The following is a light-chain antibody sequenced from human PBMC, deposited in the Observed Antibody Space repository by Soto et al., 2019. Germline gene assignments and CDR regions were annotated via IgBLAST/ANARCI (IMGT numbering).Light chain of an antibody. J-gene: IGKJ4*01. CDR3: QQYGSSPLT. CDR1: QSLNIY. CDR2: GAA. V-gene: IGKV3-20*01. Sequence: DIVLTQSPGTLSLSPGERATLSCRASQSLNIYLALYHHKPGQAPSHLIYGAASRATGIPDRFSGSGSGTDFTLTISRLEPEDFAVYYCQQYGSSPLTFGGGTKVDIK.